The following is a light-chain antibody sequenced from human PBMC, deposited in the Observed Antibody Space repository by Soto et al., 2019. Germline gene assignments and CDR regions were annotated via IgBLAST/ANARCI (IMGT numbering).Light chain of an antibody. CDR3: QQYNSYSIT. J-gene: IGKJ5*01. Sequence: DIQVTQSPSSVSASVGDRVTITCRASQSISSWLAWYQQKPGKAPKLLIYKASSLESGVPSRFSGSGSGTEFTLAISSLQPDDFATYYCQQYNSYSITFGQGTRLEIK. CDR1: QSISSW. V-gene: IGKV1-5*03. CDR2: KAS.